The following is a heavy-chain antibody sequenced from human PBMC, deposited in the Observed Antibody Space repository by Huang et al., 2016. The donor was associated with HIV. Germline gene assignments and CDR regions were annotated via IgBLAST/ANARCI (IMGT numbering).Heavy chain of an antibody. CDR2: ISAGGGST. V-gene: IGHV1-46*03. Sequence: QVHLVQSGAEVREPGASVKVSCRPSGNTFTSFHVHWVRQAPGQGVEWRGKISAGGGSTTCAEKFKGRISMTRDRFTVAIFLELRGLRSEYTAMYYCARVQPPHGRNPLDIWGQGTLITVSS. J-gene: IGHJ3*02. CDR3: ARVQPPHGRNPLDI. CDR1: GNTFTSFH.